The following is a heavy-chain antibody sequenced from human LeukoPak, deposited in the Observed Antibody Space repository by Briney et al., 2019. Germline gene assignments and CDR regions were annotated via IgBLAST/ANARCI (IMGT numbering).Heavy chain of an antibody. V-gene: IGHV4-59*01. CDR2: IYYSGST. CDR1: GDSISGYY. CDR3: ARSDSSGYYLLFDY. J-gene: IGHJ4*02. D-gene: IGHD3-22*01. Sequence: PSETLSLTCFVSGDSISGYYWSWIRQPPGKGLEWIGYIYYSGSTNYNPSLKSRVTISVDTSKNQFSLKLSSVTAADTAVYYCARSDSSGYYLLFDYWGQGTLVTVSS.